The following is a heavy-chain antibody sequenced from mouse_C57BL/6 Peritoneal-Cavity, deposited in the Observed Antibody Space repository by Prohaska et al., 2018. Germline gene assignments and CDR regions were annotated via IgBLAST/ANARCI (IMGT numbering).Heavy chain of an antibody. V-gene: IGHV11-2*01. D-gene: IGHD2-1*01. CDR1: GFTFSGFW. CDR2: INSDGSAI. CDR3: MRYGNYWYFDV. Sequence: EVQLLETGGGLVQPGGSRGLSCEGSGFTFSGFWMSWVRQTPGKTLEWIGDINSDGSAINYAPSIKDRFTIFRDNDKSILYLQMSNVRSEDTATYFCMRYGNYWYFDVWGTGTTVTVPS. J-gene: IGHJ1*03.